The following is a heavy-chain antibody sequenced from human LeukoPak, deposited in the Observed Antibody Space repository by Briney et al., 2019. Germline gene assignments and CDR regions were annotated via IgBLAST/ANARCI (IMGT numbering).Heavy chain of an antibody. Sequence: GASVKVSCKASGYTFTNYAMHWVRQAPGQRLEWMGWINAGHGNTKYSQEFQGRVTITRDTSASTAYMELSSLRSEDTAVYYCALTRFLEWRPFDYWGQGTLVTVSS. D-gene: IGHD3-3*01. J-gene: IGHJ4*02. CDR2: INAGHGNT. CDR1: GYTFTNYA. CDR3: ALTRFLEWRPFDY. V-gene: IGHV1-3*03.